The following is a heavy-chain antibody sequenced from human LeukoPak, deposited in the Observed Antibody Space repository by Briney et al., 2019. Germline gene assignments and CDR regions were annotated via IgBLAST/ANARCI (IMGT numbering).Heavy chain of an antibody. CDR3: ARDRPPSWSTDY. D-gene: IGHD2-15*01. CDR2: INPNSGGT. Sequence: ASVKVSCKASGYTFTGYYMHWVLQAPGQGLEWMGRINPNSGGTNYAQKFQGRVTMTRDTSISTAYMELSRLRSDDTAVYYCARDRPPSWSTDYWGQGTLVTVSS. J-gene: IGHJ4*02. V-gene: IGHV1-2*06. CDR1: GYTFTGYY.